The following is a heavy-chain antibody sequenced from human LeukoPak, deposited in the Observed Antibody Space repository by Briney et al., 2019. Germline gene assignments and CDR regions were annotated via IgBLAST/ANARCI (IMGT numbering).Heavy chain of an antibody. V-gene: IGHV1-46*01. CDR3: ARDLQQVVAATLSYYYYGMDV. D-gene: IGHD2-15*01. J-gene: IGHJ6*04. CDR2: INPSGGST. Sequence: GASVKGSCKASGYTFTSYYMHWVRQAPGQGLEWMGIINPSGGSTSYAQKFQGRVTMTRDTSTSTVYMELSSLRSEDTAVYYCARDLQQVVAATLSYYYYGMDVWGKGTTVTVSS. CDR1: GYTFTSYY.